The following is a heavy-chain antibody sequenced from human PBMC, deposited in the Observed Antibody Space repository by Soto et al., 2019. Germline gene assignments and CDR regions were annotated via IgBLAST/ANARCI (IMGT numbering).Heavy chain of an antibody. CDR2: ISGSGGST. J-gene: IGHJ4*02. V-gene: IGHV3-23*01. CDR1: GFTFSSYA. D-gene: IGHD3-10*01. Sequence: GGSLRLSCAASGFTFSSYAMSWVRQAPGKGLEWVSAISGSGGSTYYADSVKGRFTISRDNSKNTLYLQMNSLRAEDTAVYYCAKDFRITMVRGVIIDVDYWGQGTLVTVSS. CDR3: AKDFRITMVRGVIIDVDY.